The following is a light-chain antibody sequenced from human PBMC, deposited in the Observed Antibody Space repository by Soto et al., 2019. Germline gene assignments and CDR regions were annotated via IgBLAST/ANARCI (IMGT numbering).Light chain of an antibody. CDR1: QPISHY. Sequence: MPQSPSSLSASVGDRVTISCRASQPISHYLNWYQQKPGKAPNLLIHAASSLHSGVPSRFPGRCFGTDFTLTIHTVQTEVLACYSCQQSHIVYHSFDQGTQVEI. J-gene: IGKJ2*01. CDR3: QQSHIVYHS. CDR2: AAS. V-gene: IGKV1-39*01.